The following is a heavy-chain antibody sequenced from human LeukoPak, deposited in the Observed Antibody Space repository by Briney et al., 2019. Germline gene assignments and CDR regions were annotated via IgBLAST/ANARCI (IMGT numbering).Heavy chain of an antibody. D-gene: IGHD2-15*01. CDR1: GYSFTSYW. CDR3: ARHLVVAATLSLFD. V-gene: IGHV5-10-1*01. J-gene: IGHJ4*02. CDR2: IDPSDSYT. Sequence: GESLKISCKGSGYSFTSYWISWVRQMPGKGLEWMGRIDPSDSYTNYSPSFQGHVTISADKSISTAYLQWSGLKASDTAMYYCARHLVVAATLSLFDWGQGTLVTVSS.